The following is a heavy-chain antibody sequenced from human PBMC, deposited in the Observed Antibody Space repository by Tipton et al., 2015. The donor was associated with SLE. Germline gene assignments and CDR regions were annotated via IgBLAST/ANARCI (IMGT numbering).Heavy chain of an antibody. J-gene: IGHJ3*02. Sequence: TLSLTCTVSGGSINNYYWRWIRQAPGRGLEWIGSLNNPSFNPRVTFSLDTSKNEFSMRLTSATAADTAVYNCARCSIAAAEAFDIWGQGTMVTVSS. V-gene: IGHV4-59*01. CDR3: ARCSIAAAEAFDI. CDR2: S. CDR1: GGSINNYY. D-gene: IGHD6-13*01.